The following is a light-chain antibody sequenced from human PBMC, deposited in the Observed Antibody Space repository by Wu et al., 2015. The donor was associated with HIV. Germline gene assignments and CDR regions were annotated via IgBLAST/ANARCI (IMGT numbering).Light chain of an antibody. Sequence: EIEMTQSPATLSVSPGETATLSCRASQILNSNLAWYQQKPGQAPRLLIYSASTRATGIPARFSGSGSGTEFTLTISSLQSEDFAVYYCQQYGSSPLFTFGPGTKVDIK. CDR1: QILNSN. CDR3: QQYGSSPLFT. J-gene: IGKJ3*01. CDR2: SAS. V-gene: IGKV3-15*01.